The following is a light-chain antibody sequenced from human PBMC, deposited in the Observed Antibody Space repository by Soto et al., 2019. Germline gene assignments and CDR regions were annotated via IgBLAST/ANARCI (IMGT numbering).Light chain of an antibody. CDR3: QSYDSSLVV. V-gene: IGLV1-40*01. CDR1: SSNIGAGYA. Sequence: QSVLTQPPSVSGAPGQRVTISCTGSSSNIGAGYAVHWYQQLPGPAPKLLIYANINRPSGVPDRFSGSKSGDSGSLAITGLQAEDEAYYYCQSYDSSLVVFGGGTKVNVL. CDR2: ANI. J-gene: IGLJ2*01.